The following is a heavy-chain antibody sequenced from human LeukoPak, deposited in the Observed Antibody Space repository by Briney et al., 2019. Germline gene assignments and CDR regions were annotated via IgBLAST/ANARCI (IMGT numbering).Heavy chain of an antibody. CDR1: GFTVSDNY. CDR3: VKKGQADDDGKPD. CDR2: IYSGGTT. J-gene: IGHJ4*02. D-gene: IGHD1-1*01. V-gene: IGHV3-53*01. Sequence: PGGSLTLSCAASGFTVSDNYMSWVRQAPGKGLEWVSLIYSGGTTDYADSVKGRFTISRDNSKNTLYLQMNDLRADDTAVYYCVKKGQADDDGKPDWGQGTLVTVSS.